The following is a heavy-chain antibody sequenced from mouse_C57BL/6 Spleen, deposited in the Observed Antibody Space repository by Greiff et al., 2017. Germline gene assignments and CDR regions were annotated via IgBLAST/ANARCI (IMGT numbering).Heavy chain of an antibody. CDR2: IFPGSGST. CDR3: ARWGFITTVVDYFDY. J-gene: IGHJ2*01. CDR1: GYTFTDYY. Sequence: VQLQQSGPELVKPGASVKISCKASGYTFTDYYINWVKQRPGQGLEWIGWIFPGSGSTYYNEKFKGKATLTVDKSSSTAYMLLSSLTSEDSAVYFCARWGFITTVVDYFDYWGQGTTRTVSS. V-gene: IGHV1-75*01. D-gene: IGHD1-1*01.